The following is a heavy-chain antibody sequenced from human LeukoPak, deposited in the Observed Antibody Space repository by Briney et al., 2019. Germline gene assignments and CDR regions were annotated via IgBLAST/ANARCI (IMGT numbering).Heavy chain of an antibody. CDR1: GYTFTGYY. CDR2: INPNSGGT. CDR3: ARGAPRRDWFDP. J-gene: IGHJ5*02. V-gene: IGHV1-2*02. Sequence: ASVKVSCKASGYTFTGYYMHWVRQAPGQGLEWMGWINPNSGGTNYAQKFQGRVTMTRDTSISTAYMELSRLRSDDTAVHYCARGAPRRDWFDPWGQGTLVTVSS.